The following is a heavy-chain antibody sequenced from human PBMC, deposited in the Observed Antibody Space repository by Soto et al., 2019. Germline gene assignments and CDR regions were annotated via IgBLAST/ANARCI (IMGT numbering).Heavy chain of an antibody. CDR1: GYTFTSYA. V-gene: IGHV1-3*01. J-gene: IGHJ6*02. CDR3: ARGLEVVAARSNYNYRMDV. CDR2: INAGNGNT. D-gene: IGHD2-15*01. Sequence: ASVKVSCKASGYTFTSYAMHWVRQAPGQRLEWMGWINAGNGNTKYSQKFQGRVTIARDTSASTVYMELSSLRSEDTAVYYCARGLEVVAARSNYNYRMDVWGQGTTVTVSS.